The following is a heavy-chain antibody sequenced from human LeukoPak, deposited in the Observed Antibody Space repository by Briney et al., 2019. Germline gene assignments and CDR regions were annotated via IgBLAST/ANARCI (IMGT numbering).Heavy chain of an antibody. CDR2: ISGSGGST. D-gene: IGHD5-12*01. CDR1: GFTFSSYA. V-gene: IGHV3-23*01. CDR3: AKDDSGYPARTIEY. Sequence: PGGSLRLSCAASGFTFSSYAMSWVRQAPGKGLERVSAISGSGGSTNYADSVKGRFTISRDNSKNTLYLQMNSLRAEDTGLYYCAKDDSGYPARTIEYWGQGTLVTVSS. J-gene: IGHJ4*02.